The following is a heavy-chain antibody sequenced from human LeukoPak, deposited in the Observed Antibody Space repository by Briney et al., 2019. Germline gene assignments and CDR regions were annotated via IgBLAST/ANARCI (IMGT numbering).Heavy chain of an antibody. J-gene: IGHJ6*04. CDR2: IIPIFGTA. D-gene: IGHD5-12*01. V-gene: IGHV1-69*01. Sequence: SVKVSCKASGGTFSSYAISWVRQAPGQGLEWMGGIIPIFGTANYAQKFQGRVTITADESTSTAYMELSSLRSEDTAVYYCARDLGEVATITEYSDYGMDVWGKGTTVTVSS. CDR3: ARDLGEVATITEYSDYGMDV. CDR1: GGTFSSYA.